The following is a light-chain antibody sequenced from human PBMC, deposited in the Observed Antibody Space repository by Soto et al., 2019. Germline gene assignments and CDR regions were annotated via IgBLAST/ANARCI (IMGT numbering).Light chain of an antibody. CDR1: DSNIGAGYD. CDR3: QSYDASLSGSV. J-gene: IGLJ3*02. CDR2: RDN. Sequence: QSVLTQPPSVSGAPGQRVTISCTGSDSNIGAGYDVHWYQQLPGTAPKVLIERDNNRASGVPDRFSGSKSGTSGSLAITGLQAEDEADYYYQSYDASLSGSVFGGGTKLTVL. V-gene: IGLV1-40*01.